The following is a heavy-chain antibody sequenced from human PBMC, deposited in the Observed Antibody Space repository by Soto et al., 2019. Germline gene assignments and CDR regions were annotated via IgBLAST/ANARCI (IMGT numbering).Heavy chain of an antibody. CDR1: GYTFSDQY. D-gene: IGHD2-15*01. Sequence: MQLVESGGDLVQPGGSLKLSCVGSGYTFSDQYMDWVRQATGKGLEWVGRIRNRGGGYITQYAASVRGRFTVSRDDSKDSLYLRMNSLKIEDTAVYYCSRADSGDGFDIWGQGTVFTVSS. CDR3: SRADSGDGFDI. J-gene: IGHJ3*02. V-gene: IGHV3-72*01. CDR2: IRNRGGGYIT.